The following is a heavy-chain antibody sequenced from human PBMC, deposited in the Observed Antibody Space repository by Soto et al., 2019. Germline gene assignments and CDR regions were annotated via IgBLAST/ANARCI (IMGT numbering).Heavy chain of an antibody. CDR2: INSDGTRT. V-gene: IGHV3-74*01. J-gene: IGHJ6*03. Sequence: GGSLRLSCAASGFTFSNCWMHWVRQAPGKGLVWVSRINSDGTRTNYADSVKGRFTISRDNAENTLYLQMNSLTAEDTAVYYCARVAVGYYYMDVWGKGTTVTVSS. CDR1: GFTFSNCW. CDR3: ARVAVGYYYMDV.